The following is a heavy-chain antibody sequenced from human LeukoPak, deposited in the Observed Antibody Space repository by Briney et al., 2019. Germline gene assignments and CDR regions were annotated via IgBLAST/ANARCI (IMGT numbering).Heavy chain of an antibody. D-gene: IGHD5-12*01. V-gene: IGHV3-30-3*01. Sequence: GRSPRLSCAASGFTFSSYAMHWVRQAPGKGLEWVAVISYDGSNKYYADSVKGRFTISRDNSKNTLYLQMNSLRAEDTAVYYCARGYSGYDMDAFDIWGQGTMVTVSS. CDR2: ISYDGSNK. J-gene: IGHJ3*02. CDR3: ARGYSGYDMDAFDI. CDR1: GFTFSSYA.